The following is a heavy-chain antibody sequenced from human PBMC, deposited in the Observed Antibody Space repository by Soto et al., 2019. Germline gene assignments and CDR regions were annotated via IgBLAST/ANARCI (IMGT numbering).Heavy chain of an antibody. V-gene: IGHV1-69*13. CDR3: ASSGDDYGDSHYYYGMDV. J-gene: IGHJ6*02. CDR2: IIPIFGTA. Sequence: SVKVSCKASGGTFSSYAISWVRQAPGQGLEWMGGIIPIFGTANYAQKFQGRVTITADESTSTAYMELSSLRSEDTAVYYCASSGDDYGDSHYYYGMDVWGQGTTVTVSS. CDR1: GGTFSSYA. D-gene: IGHD4-17*01.